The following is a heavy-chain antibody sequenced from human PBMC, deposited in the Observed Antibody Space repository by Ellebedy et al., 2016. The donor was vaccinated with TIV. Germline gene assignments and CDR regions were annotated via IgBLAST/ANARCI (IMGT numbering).Heavy chain of an antibody. J-gene: IGHJ3*01. CDR2: FHPGDSDS. V-gene: IGHV5-51*01. CDR3: ARRDTMTVVVGGFDV. D-gene: IGHD3-22*01. Sequence: GESLKISXKASGYSFTTYWIGWVCQMPGKGLEWMGVFHPGDSDSRYNPSFEGQVTISADRSINTAYLQWSSLKASDTAMYYCARRDTMTVVVGGFDVWGQGTMLTVS. CDR1: GYSFTTYW.